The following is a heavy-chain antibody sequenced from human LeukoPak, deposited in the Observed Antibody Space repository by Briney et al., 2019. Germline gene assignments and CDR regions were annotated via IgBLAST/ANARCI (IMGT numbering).Heavy chain of an antibody. D-gene: IGHD5-24*01. CDR3: ARDYKYAFDN. V-gene: IGHV3-48*01. CDR2: IGIDSGNT. J-gene: IGHJ4*02. CDR1: GFTIRDYS. Sequence: GGSLRLSCAASGFTIRDYSMNWVRQAPGKGLEWISYIGIDSGNTNYADSVKGRFTISGDKAKNSLYLQMNSLRVEDTAVYYCARDYKYAFDNWGQGTLVTVSS.